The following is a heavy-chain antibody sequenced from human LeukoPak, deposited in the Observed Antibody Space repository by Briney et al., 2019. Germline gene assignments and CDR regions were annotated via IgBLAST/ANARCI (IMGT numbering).Heavy chain of an antibody. Sequence: GGSLRLSCAASGFTFSSYAMHWVRQAPGKGLEWVAVISYDGSNKYYADSVKGRFTISRDNSKSTLYLQMSSLRAEDTAVYYCARQIVGVRTFDSWGQGTLVTVSS. CDR1: GFTFSSYA. CDR3: ARQIVGVRTFDS. CDR2: ISYDGSNK. V-gene: IGHV3-30-3*01. J-gene: IGHJ4*02. D-gene: IGHD1-26*01.